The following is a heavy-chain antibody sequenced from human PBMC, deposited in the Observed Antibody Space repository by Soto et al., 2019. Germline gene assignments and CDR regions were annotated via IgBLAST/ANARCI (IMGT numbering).Heavy chain of an antibody. CDR3: TRGGDAYKNGH. CDR1: GGSVSSVNYY. CDR2: IHYSGST. D-gene: IGHD2-21*01. V-gene: IGHV4-61*01. J-gene: IGHJ4*02. Sequence: SETLSLTCTVSGGSVSSVNYYWSWIRQPPGKGLEWIGFIHYSGSTNYNPSLKSRVTMSVDTSKNQFSLKLTSVNAADTAVYYCTRGGDAYKNGHWGQGTLVTVSS.